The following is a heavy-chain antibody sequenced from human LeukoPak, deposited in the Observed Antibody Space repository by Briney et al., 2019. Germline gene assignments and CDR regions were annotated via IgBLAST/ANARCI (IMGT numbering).Heavy chain of an antibody. CDR2: MRYSGST. CDR1: GGSINNYY. D-gene: IGHD3-10*01. V-gene: IGHV4-59*01. Sequence: PSETLSLTCTVSGGSINNYYWSWIRQPPGKAPEWIGYMRYSGSTDYNPSLKSRVTMSVDASKNQFFLKLTSVTAADTALYYCARYYGSGTGRFDYWGQGTLVTVSS. CDR3: ARYYGSGTGRFDY. J-gene: IGHJ4*02.